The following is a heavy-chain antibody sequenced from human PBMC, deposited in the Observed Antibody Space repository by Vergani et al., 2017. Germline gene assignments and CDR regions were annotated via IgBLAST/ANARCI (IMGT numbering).Heavy chain of an antibody. CDR2: IKQDGSEK. CDR3: ARGARGYSYGILNFFDY. V-gene: IGHV3-7*01. D-gene: IGHD5-18*01. J-gene: IGHJ4*02. Sequence: EVQLVESGGGLVQPGGSPRLSCAASGFTFSSYWMSWVRQAPGKGLEWVANIKQDGSEKYYVDSVKGRFTISRDNAKNSLYLQMNSLRAEDTAVYYCARGARGYSYGILNFFDYWGQGTLVTVSS. CDR1: GFTFSSYW.